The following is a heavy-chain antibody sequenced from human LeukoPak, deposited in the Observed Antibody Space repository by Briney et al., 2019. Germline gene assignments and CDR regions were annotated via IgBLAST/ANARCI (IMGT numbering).Heavy chain of an antibody. V-gene: IGHV4-39*01. CDR3: ARHKMVRGIGYYYYMDV. CDR1: GGSISTTSYY. D-gene: IGHD3-10*01. Sequence: SETLSLTCTVSGGSISTTSYYWGWIRQPPGKGLQWIGSIYYNEGTYYNPSLKSRVIISVDTSKNQFSLKLSSVTAADTAVYYCARHKMVRGIGYYYYMDVWGKGTTVTISS. CDR2: IYYNEGT. J-gene: IGHJ6*03.